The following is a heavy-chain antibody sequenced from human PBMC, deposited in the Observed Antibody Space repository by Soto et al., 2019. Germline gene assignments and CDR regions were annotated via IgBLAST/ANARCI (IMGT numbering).Heavy chain of an antibody. V-gene: IGHV3-30*18. CDR2: ISYDGSNK. CDR3: AKGWEYSSSSSYFDY. J-gene: IGHJ4*02. Sequence: GGSLRLSCASSGFTFIIYCMHWVRQAPGKGREWVAVISYDGSNKYYADSVEGRFTISRDNSKNTLYLKMKSLKAEDTAVYYCAKGWEYSSSSSYFDYWGQGTLVTVSS. D-gene: IGHD6-6*01. CDR1: GFTFIIYC.